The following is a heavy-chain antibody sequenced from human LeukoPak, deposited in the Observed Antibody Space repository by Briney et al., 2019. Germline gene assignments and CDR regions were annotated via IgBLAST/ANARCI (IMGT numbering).Heavy chain of an antibody. Sequence: SETLSLTCTVSGGSISGYYWSWIRQPPGKGLEWIGEINHSGSTNYNPSLKSRVTISVDTSKNQFSLKLSSVTAADTAVYYCASREVVAATEGFDPWGQGTLVTVSS. CDR3: ASREVVAATEGFDP. V-gene: IGHV4-34*01. D-gene: IGHD2-15*01. J-gene: IGHJ5*02. CDR2: INHSGST. CDR1: GGSISGYY.